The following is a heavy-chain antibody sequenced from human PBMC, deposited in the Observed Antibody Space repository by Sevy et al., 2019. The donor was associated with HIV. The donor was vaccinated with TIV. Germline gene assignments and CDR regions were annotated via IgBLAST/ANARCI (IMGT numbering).Heavy chain of an antibody. Sequence: ASVKVSCKASGGTLNNYGMNWVRQAPGQGLEWMGGIIPSAGIASYAQRIKGRAAITADTSTCTLYLEVGRLRSDDTAVYFCASVRACGGHCYFFDTWGQGTLVTVSS. D-gene: IGHD2-21*02. J-gene: IGHJ4*02. CDR3: ASVRACGGHCYFFDT. CDR1: GGTLNNYG. CDR2: IIPSAGIA. V-gene: IGHV1-69*10.